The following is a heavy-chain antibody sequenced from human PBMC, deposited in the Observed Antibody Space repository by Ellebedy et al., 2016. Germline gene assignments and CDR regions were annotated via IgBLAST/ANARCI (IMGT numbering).Heavy chain of an antibody. J-gene: IGHJ4*02. CDR2: ISGSGASI. CDR3: ARDRDFWSGRTPQTD. CDR1: GLTFSNYA. Sequence: GESLKISCVVSGLTFSNYAMTWVRQAPGKGLQWVSSISGSGASINYADSVKGRFTISRDNGKKSLYLQMNSLRAEDTAVYYCARDRDFWSGRTPQTDWGQGTLVTVSS. V-gene: IGHV3-21*03. D-gene: IGHD3-3*01.